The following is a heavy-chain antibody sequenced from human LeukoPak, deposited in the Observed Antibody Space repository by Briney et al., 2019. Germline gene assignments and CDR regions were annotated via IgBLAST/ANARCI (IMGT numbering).Heavy chain of an antibody. J-gene: IGHJ4*02. D-gene: IGHD2-2*01. Sequence: ASVKVSCKSSGYTFTGYYMHWVRPPPGQGLEWMGWINPNSGGTDYAQKFQGRVTMTRDTSISTAYMELSRLRSDDTAVYYCARVWDIVVVPAATSFDYWGQGTLVTVSS. CDR1: GYTFTGYY. CDR2: INPNSGGT. CDR3: ARVWDIVVVPAATSFDY. V-gene: IGHV1-2*02.